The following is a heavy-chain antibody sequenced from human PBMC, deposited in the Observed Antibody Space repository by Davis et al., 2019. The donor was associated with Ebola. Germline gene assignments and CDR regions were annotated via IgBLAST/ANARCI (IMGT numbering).Heavy chain of an antibody. CDR2: IIPILGIA. CDR3: ARARFGELLTRTYYYYMDV. V-gene: IGHV1-69*10. CDR1: GYTFTGYY. J-gene: IGHJ6*03. D-gene: IGHD3-10*01. Sequence: SVKVSCKASGYTFTGYYIHWVRQAPGQGLEWMGGIIPILGIANYAQKFQGRVTITADESTSTAYMELSSLRSEDTAVYYCARARFGELLTRTYYYYMDVWGKGTTVTVSS.